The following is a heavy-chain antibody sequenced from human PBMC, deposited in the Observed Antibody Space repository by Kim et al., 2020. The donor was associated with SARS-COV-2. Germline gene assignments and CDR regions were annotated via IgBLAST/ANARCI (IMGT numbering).Heavy chain of an antibody. CDR3: ARGTTAAGTDY. D-gene: IGHD6-13*01. CDR1: GGSFSGYY. Sequence: SETLSLTCAVYGGSFSGYYWSWIRQPPGKGLEWIGEINHSGSTNYNPSLKSRVTISVDTSKNQFSLKLSSVTAADTAVYYCARGTTAAGTDYWGQGTLVT. J-gene: IGHJ4*02. V-gene: IGHV4-34*01. CDR2: INHSGST.